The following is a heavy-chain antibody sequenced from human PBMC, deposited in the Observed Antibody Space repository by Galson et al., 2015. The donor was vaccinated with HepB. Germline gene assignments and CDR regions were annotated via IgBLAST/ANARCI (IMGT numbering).Heavy chain of an antibody. CDR2: IRSTAYGGTT. Sequence: SLRLSCAGSGFTFGDSIMTWFRQAPGKGLEWVGFIRSTAYGGTTEYAASVQGRFTISRDDSKNTLFLQMNSLKTEDTAVYYCTTMGPPNYYYDSSGYDYWGQGTLVTVSS. V-gene: IGHV3-49*03. D-gene: IGHD3-22*01. CDR3: TTMGPPNYYYDSSGYDY. CDR1: GFTFGDSI. J-gene: IGHJ4*02.